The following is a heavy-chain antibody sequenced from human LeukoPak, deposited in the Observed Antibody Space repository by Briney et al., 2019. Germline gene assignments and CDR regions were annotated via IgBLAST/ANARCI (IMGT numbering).Heavy chain of an antibody. Sequence: SETLSLTCSVSGGSVSSGISYWSWIRQPPGEGLEWIAYISDSGGSDYNPSLRGRVTISLDTSKNQFSLRLTSVTAADTAVYYCARRVGSGWPVQHWGQGTLVTVSS. CDR2: ISDSGGS. V-gene: IGHV4-61*01. CDR3: ARRVGSGWPVQH. J-gene: IGHJ1*01. CDR1: GGSVSSGISY. D-gene: IGHD6-19*01.